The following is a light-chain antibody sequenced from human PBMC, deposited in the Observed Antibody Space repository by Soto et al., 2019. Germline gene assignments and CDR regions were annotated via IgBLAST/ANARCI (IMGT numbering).Light chain of an antibody. CDR3: QQRT. CDR2: DAS. J-gene: IGKJ3*01. Sequence: EIVLTQSPATLSLSPGERATLSCRASQSVSSYLAWYQQKPGQAPRLLIYDASNRATGIPARFSGSGSGTDLTLTISSLEPEDFAVYYCQQRTFGPGTKVDIK. V-gene: IGKV3-11*01. CDR1: QSVSSY.